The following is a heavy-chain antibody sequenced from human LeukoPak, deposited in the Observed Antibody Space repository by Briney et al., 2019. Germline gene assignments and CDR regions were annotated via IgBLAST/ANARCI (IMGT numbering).Heavy chain of an antibody. Sequence: TSETLSLTCTVSGGSISSSSYYWGWIRQPPGKGLEWIGSIYYSGSTYYNPSLKSRVTISVDTSKNQFSLKLSSVTAADTAVYYCARGVYYYDSSGYHYAFDIWGQGTMVTVSS. CDR1: GGSISSSSYY. CDR2: IYYSGST. V-gene: IGHV4-39*07. J-gene: IGHJ3*02. D-gene: IGHD3-22*01. CDR3: ARGVYYYDSSGYHYAFDI.